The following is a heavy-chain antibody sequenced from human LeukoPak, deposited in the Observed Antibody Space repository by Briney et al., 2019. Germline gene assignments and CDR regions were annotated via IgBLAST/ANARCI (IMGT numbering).Heavy chain of an antibody. CDR1: GYTFTGYY. D-gene: IGHD3-22*01. V-gene: IGHV1-2*02. CDR3: ARATIYYDSSGVDY. J-gene: IGHJ4*02. CDR2: INPNSGGT. Sequence: GASVKVSCKASGYTFTGYYMHWVRQAPGQGLEWMGWINPNSGGTNYAQKFQGRVTMTRDTSISTAYMELSRLRSDDTAVYYCARATIYYDSSGVDYWGQGTLVTVSS.